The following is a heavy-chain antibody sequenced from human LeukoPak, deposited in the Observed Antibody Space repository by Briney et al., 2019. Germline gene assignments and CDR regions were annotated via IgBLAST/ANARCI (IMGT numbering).Heavy chain of an antibody. V-gene: IGHV1-2*02. D-gene: IGHD3-3*01. Sequence: ASVKVSCKASGYTFTGYYMHWVRQAPGQGLEWMGWINPNSGGTNYAQKFQGRVTMTRDTSISTAYMELSSLRSEDTAVYYCARVDYDFWSGYYSTTDAFDIWGQGTMVTVSS. J-gene: IGHJ3*02. CDR3: ARVDYDFWSGYYSTTDAFDI. CDR2: INPNSGGT. CDR1: GYTFTGYY.